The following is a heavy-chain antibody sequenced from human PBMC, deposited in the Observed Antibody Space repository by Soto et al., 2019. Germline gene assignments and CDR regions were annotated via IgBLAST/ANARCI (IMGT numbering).Heavy chain of an antibody. V-gene: IGHV3-33*08. CDR1: GFTFSPYD. D-gene: IGHD3-10*01. J-gene: IGHJ4*02. CDR2: IWYDGSNK. CDR3: AAGEPLDY. Sequence: LRLSCAASGFTFSPYDMNWVRQAPGKGLEWVAIIWYDGSNKYYADSVKGRFTISRDNSKNTVYLQMNSLRVEDTAMYYCAAGEPLDYRGQGTLVTVSS.